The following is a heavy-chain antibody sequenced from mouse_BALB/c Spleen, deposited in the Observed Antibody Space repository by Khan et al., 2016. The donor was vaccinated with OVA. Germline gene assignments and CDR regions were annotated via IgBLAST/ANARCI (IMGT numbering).Heavy chain of an antibody. CDR2: IFPGDGST. D-gene: IGHD2-14*01. CDR1: GYTFTSYD. Sequence: QVQLKQSGAELVKPGASVKLSCKASGYTFTSYDMNWVRQRPEQGLEWIGWIFPGDGSTKFNEKLKGKATLTTDTSSSTAYMQSSRLTSEDSAVXFCARGGYGGFAYWGQGTLVTVSA. J-gene: IGHJ3*01. CDR3: ARGGYGGFAY. V-gene: IGHV1-85*01.